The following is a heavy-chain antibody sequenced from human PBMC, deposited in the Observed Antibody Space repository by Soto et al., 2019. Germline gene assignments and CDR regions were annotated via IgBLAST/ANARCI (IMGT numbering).Heavy chain of an antibody. V-gene: IGHV3-33*01. Sequence: QMQLVESGGGVVQPGTSLRLSCAASGFTFSNYAMHWVRQAPGKGLEWVTIIWYDGSDKNYGDSVKGRFTLSRDNSKNTLYLQMNSLRVEDTAVYYCARDSGGDYHNYYMDVWGKGTTVTVSS. CDR2: IWYDGSDK. J-gene: IGHJ6*03. CDR3: ARDSGGDYHNYYMDV. CDR1: GFTFSNYA. D-gene: IGHD4-17*01.